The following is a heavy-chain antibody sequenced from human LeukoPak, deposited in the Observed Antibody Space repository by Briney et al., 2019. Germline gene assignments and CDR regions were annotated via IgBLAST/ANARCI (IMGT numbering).Heavy chain of an antibody. V-gene: IGHV4-59*01. CDR2: IYYSGST. CDR1: GGSISPYH. CDR3: ARSFHSSGYYWAY. D-gene: IGHD3-22*01. Sequence: SETLSLTCTVSGGSISPYHWSWIRQPPGKGLEGIGYIYYSGSTNYTPSLKSRVTISVDTSKNQSSLKLSSVTAADTAVYYCARSFHSSGYYWAYWGQGTLVTVSS. J-gene: IGHJ4*02.